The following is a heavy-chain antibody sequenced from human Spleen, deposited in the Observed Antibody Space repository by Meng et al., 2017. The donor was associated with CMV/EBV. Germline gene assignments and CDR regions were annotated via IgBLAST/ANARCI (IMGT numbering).Heavy chain of an antibody. Sequence: GYSFTDDYIHWVRQAPGQGLEWMGWINPDTGGINYAQKFRGRLTLTTDTSISAAYMELTSLTSDDTAVYFCTRTFASRSYDPRYFDYWGQGTLVTVSS. V-gene: IGHV1-2*02. CDR3: TRTFASRSYDPRYFDY. CDR2: INPDTGGI. CDR1: GYSFTDDY. D-gene: IGHD3-10*01. J-gene: IGHJ4*02.